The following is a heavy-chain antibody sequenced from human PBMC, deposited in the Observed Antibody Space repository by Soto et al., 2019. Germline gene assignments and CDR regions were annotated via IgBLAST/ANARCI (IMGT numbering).Heavy chain of an antibody. V-gene: IGHV4-30-2*05. CDR2: IYPSGMP. CDR3: TRALSGSYDS. CDR1: GGSISNAAYS. D-gene: IGHD1-26*01. Sequence: TLSLTCTVSGGSISNAAYSWSWIRQPPGKGLEWIGYIYPSGMPFYNPSLRSRITINPDTSKNQFSLQLNSVTPEDTAVYYCTRALSGSYDSWGQGTLGTVS. J-gene: IGHJ5*01.